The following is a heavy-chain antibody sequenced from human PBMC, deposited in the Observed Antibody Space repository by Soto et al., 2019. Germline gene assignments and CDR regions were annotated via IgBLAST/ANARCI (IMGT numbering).Heavy chain of an antibody. CDR3: ERDRKDYTDI. Sequence: PSETLSLTCTVSGASIRSGGYYWSWIRQRPGQGLEWIAYIFYTGSAYYNPSLESRLSRSIDRSKNQFSLKLSSVSAAHKAVYYCERDRKDYTDIWGKGTRVTVSS. J-gene: IGHJ1*01. V-gene: IGHV4-31*03. CDR1: GASIRSGGYY. CDR2: IFYTGSA. D-gene: IGHD2-2*02.